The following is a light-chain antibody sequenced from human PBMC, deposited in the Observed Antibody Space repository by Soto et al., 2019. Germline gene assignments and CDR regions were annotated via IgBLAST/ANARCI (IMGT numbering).Light chain of an antibody. CDR1: QGISSA. J-gene: IGKJ5*01. CDR2: DAS. Sequence: AIQLTQSPSSLSASVGDRVSITCRASQGISSALAWYQHKPGKAPKILIYDASILQSGVPSRFSGSESGTECILPISSMQPEDFATSYCQQLKTYPFTFGQGTRLEIK. CDR3: QQLKTYPFT. V-gene: IGKV1-13*02.